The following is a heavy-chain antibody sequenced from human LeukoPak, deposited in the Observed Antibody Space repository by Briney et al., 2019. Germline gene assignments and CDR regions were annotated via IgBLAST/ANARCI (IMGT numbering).Heavy chain of an antibody. D-gene: IGHD4-23*01. CDR2: ISGSGGST. CDR1: GFTFSSYA. V-gene: IGHV3-23*01. J-gene: IGHJ6*02. Sequence: GGSLRLSCAASGFTFSSYAMSWVRQAPGKGLEWASAISGSGGSTYYADSVKGRFTISRDNSKNTLYLQMNSLRAEDTAVYYCANDYGGNSDYYGMDVWGQGTTVTVSS. CDR3: ANDYGGNSDYYGMDV.